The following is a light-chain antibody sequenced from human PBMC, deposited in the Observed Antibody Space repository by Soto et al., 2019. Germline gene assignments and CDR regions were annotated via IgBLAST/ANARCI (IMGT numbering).Light chain of an antibody. J-gene: IGKJ5*01. V-gene: IGKV4-1*01. Sequence: DIVMTQSPDSLAVSLGERATINCKSSQSVLYSSNNKNYLAWFQQKPGQPPKLLIYWASTRESGVLDRFSGSGSGTDFTLTISSLQAEDVAVYYCQQYYPTPPITFGQGTRLEIK. CDR2: WAS. CDR3: QQYYPTPPIT. CDR1: QSVLYSSNNKNY.